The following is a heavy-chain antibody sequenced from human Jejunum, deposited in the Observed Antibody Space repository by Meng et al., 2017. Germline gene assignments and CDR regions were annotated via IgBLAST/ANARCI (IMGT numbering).Heavy chain of an antibody. CDR3: ARLGITETIGGFDP. V-gene: IGHV4-31*03. Sequence: QVQLQESGPGLVKPSQHLSLPCTVSGGSLRTGAYYWSWIRQHPGKGLEWIGYIYYTGSTFYNPSLKSRVSISLETSKNQFSLKVTSVTAADTAFYYCARLGITETIGGFDPWGQGILVTVSS. J-gene: IGHJ5*02. CDR1: GGSLRTGAYY. D-gene: IGHD1-7*01. CDR2: IYYTGST.